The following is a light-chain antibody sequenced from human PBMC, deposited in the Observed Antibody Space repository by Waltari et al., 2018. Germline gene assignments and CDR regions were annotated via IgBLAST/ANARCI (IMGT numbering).Light chain of an antibody. CDR2: DVS. V-gene: IGLV2-14*03. CDR1: SSDVGGYKY. Sequence: QSALTQPASVSGSPGQSITIPCTGTSSDVGGYKYVPWYQQHPGKAPKLLIYDVSNRPSGVSNRFSGSKSGNTASLTISGLQAADEADYYCSSYTSSTVVFGGGTKLTVL. CDR3: SSYTSSTVV. J-gene: IGLJ3*02.